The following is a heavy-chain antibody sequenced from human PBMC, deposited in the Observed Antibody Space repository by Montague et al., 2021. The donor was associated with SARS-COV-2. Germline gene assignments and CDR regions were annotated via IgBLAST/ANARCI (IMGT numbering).Heavy chain of an antibody. Sequence: SLRLSCAASGFTFSKIAMSWARQARATGLERVAGREPEYRTIWHADSAKVSFTISRDDSKNTLYLQMASLRVEDTAVYFCAREFPGDYGYYYYYSMDVWGKGTTVTVS. D-gene: IGHD4/OR15-4a*01. CDR1: GFTFSKIA. CDR2: REPEYRTI. V-gene: IGHV3-23*01. CDR3: AREFPGDYGYYYYYSMDV. J-gene: IGHJ6*03.